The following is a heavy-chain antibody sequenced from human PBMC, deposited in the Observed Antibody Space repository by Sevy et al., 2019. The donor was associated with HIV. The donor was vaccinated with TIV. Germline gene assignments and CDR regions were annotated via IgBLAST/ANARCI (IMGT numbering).Heavy chain of an antibody. Sequence: GGSLRLSCAASGFTFDDYAMHWVRQAPGKGLEWVSGISWNSGSIGYADSVKGRFTISGDNAKNSLYLQMNSLRAEDTALYYCAKGSTYYYDSSGYSLDYWGQGTLVTVSS. CDR2: ISWNSGSI. CDR3: AKGSTYYYDSSGYSLDY. J-gene: IGHJ4*02. CDR1: GFTFDDYA. V-gene: IGHV3-9*01. D-gene: IGHD3-22*01.